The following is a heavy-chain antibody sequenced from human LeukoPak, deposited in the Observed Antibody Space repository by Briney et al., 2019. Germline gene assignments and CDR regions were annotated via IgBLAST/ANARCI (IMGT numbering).Heavy chain of an antibody. D-gene: IGHD6-19*01. CDR2: VSGGGGST. Sequence: GGSLRLSCAASGFTFSSQFMSWVRQAPGEGLEWVSSVSGGGGSTYYAGSVKGRFTISRDNSKNTLYLQMNSRRAEDTALYYRGHHPSSGWVHYCGYLGQGILVTVLS. CDR1: GFTFSSQF. V-gene: IGHV3-23*01. J-gene: IGHJ4*02. CDR3: GHHPSSGWVHYCGY.